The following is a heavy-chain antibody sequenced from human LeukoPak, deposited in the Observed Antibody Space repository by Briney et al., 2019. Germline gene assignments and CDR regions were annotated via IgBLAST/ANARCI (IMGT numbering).Heavy chain of an antibody. CDR2: VSSSGYNT. V-gene: IGHV3-23*01. CDR3: AKPSGILLITNPQS. D-gene: IGHD1-26*01. J-gene: IGHJ5*02. CDR1: GFTFSSYA. Sequence: GGSLRLSCAASGFTFSSYAMSWVRQAPGKGLEWVSGVSSSGYNTYYADFVKGRFTISRDNSKNTLYLQMNSLRAEDTAVYYCAKPSGILLITNPQSWGQGTLVTVSS.